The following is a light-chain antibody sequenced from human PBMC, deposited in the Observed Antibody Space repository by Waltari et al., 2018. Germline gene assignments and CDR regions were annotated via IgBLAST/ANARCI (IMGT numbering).Light chain of an antibody. CDR1: QSVSSY. Sequence: EILLTQSPATLSFSHGERATLRSRASQSVSSYLAWYQQKPGQAPRLLLYDASNRATGIPARFSGSGSGTDFTLTISSLEPEDFAVYYCQQRSNWPLAFGGGTKVEIK. CDR3: QQRSNWPLA. V-gene: IGKV3-11*01. CDR2: DAS. J-gene: IGKJ4*01.